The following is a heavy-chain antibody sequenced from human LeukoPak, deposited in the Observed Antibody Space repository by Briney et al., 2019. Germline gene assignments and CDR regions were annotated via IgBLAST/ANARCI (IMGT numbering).Heavy chain of an antibody. CDR1: GLKFSDFW. J-gene: IGHJ4*02. CDR2: IKEDGSEE. V-gene: IGHV3-7*01. CDR3: VRDSRPGGAMGLYHNFDF. Sequence: GGSLRLSCAASGLKFSDFWMTWVRQTPGKGLEWVANIKEDGSEEYHVDSVKGRFTISRDNTKSSLFLQMNSLRGDDTAVYYCVRDSRPGGAMGLYHNFDFWGQGTLVTVSS. D-gene: IGHD3-16*01.